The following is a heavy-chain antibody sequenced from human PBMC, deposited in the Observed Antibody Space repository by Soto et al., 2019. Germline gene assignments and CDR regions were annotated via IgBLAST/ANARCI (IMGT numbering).Heavy chain of an antibody. CDR2: IIPIFGTA. D-gene: IGHD2-15*01. CDR3: VRDPPRGEVAATLFDP. Sequence: QVQLVQSGAEVKKPGSSVKVSCKASGGTFSSYAISWVRQAPGQGLEWMGGIIPIFGTANYAQKFQGRVTISAVEYTSTASMELSSLRSEDTAVYYRVRDPPRGEVAATLFDPWGQGTLVTVSS. CDR1: GGTFSSYA. J-gene: IGHJ5*02. V-gene: IGHV1-69*12.